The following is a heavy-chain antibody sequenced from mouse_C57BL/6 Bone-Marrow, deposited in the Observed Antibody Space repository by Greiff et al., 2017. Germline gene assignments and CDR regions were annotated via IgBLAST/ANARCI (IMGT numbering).Heavy chain of an antibody. J-gene: IGHJ4*01. CDR2: IYPSDSET. CDR1: GYTFTSYW. CDR3: ARPDKNYYAMDY. V-gene: IGHV1-61*01. Sequence: QVQLQQPGAELVRPGSSVKLSCKASGYTFTSYWMDWVKQRPGQGLEWIGNIYPSDSETHYNQKFKDKATLTVDKSSSTAYMQLSSLTSYDSAVYYCARPDKNYYAMDYGGQGTSVTVSS.